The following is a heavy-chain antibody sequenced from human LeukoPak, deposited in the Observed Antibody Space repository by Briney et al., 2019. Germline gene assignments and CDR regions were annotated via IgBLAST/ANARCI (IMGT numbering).Heavy chain of an antibody. CDR1: GYTFTGYY. V-gene: IGHV1-2*02. J-gene: IGHJ1*01. CDR3: ARLASVPG. D-gene: IGHD6-19*01. Sequence: ASVKVSCKASGYTFTGYYLHWVRQVPGQGLEWMGWIHPNSGGTNYAQKFQGRVTMTRDTSISTAYMELSSLRSDDTAVYFCARLASVPGWGQGTLVTVSS. CDR2: IHPNSGGT.